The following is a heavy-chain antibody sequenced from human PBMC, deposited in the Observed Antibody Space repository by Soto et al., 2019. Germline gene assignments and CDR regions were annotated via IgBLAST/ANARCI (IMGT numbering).Heavy chain of an antibody. CDR3: GNPRAFGVFDAYDF. CDR2: IWGSGGNT. D-gene: IGHD2-8*01. CDR1: GCTFSTYA. Sequence: VSLRLPCSPSGCTFSTYAMIWLRQAPWQGLEWVSAIWGSGGNTFYADSVKGRFTISRDNSIHTLYLQMNSLRTEDTAVYSSGNPRAFGVFDAYDFWGQGTLVTVS. J-gene: IGHJ3*01. V-gene: IGHV3-23*01.